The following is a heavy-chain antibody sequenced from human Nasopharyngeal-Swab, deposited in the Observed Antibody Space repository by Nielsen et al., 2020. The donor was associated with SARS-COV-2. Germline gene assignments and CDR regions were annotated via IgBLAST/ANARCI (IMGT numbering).Heavy chain of an antibody. CDR2: ISGSGGST. V-gene: IGHV3-23*01. J-gene: IGHJ6*02. CDR3: AREYYDILTGYLQAYYYGMDV. Sequence: WIRQPPGKGLEWVSAISGSGGSTYYADSVKGRFTISRDNSKNTLYLQMNSLRAEGTAVYYCAREYYDILTGYLQAYYYGMDVWGQGTTVTVSS. D-gene: IGHD3-9*01.